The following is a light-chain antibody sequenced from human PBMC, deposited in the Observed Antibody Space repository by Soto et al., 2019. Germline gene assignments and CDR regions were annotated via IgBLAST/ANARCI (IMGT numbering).Light chain of an antibody. Sequence: EIVMTQSPATLSVSPGERATLSCRASQSVNTNLAWYQQRPGQAPRVLIYAASNRATGIPDRFSGSGSGTDFTLTISRLEPEDFAVYYCQQYGSSGTFGQGTKV. CDR3: QQYGSSGT. J-gene: IGKJ1*01. CDR2: AAS. V-gene: IGKV3-20*01. CDR1: QSVNTN.